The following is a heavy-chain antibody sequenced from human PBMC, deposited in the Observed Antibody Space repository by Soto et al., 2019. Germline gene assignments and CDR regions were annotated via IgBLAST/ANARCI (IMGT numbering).Heavy chain of an antibody. CDR3: TRAAPRYCSGGSCYSGTDY. CDR1: GGSFSGYY. V-gene: IGHV4-34*01. D-gene: IGHD2-15*01. J-gene: IGHJ4*02. Sequence: QVQLQQWGAGLLKPSETLSLTCAVYGGSFSGYYWRSIRQPPGKGLEWIGEINHSGSTNYNPSLKSRVTISVDTSKNQFSLKLSSVTAADTAVYYCTRAAPRYCSGGSCYSGTDYWGQGTLVTVSS. CDR2: INHSGST.